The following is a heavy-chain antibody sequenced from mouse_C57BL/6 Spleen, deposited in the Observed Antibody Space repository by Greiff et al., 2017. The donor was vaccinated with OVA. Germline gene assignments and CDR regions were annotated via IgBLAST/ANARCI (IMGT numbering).Heavy chain of an antibody. V-gene: IGHV1-69*01. CDR2: IDPSDSYT. D-gene: IGHD2-5*01. CDR1: GYTFASYW. J-gene: IGHJ1*03. Sequence: QVQLQQPGAELVMPGASVKLSCKASGYTFASYWMHWVKQRPGQGLEWIGEIDPSDSYTNYNQKFKGKSTLTVDKSSSTAYMQLSSLTSEDSAVYYCARGAYSNSDWYFDVWGTGTTVTVSS. CDR3: ARGAYSNSDWYFDV.